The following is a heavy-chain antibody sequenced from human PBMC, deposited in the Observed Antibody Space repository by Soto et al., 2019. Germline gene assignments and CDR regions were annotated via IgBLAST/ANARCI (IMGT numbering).Heavy chain of an antibody. J-gene: IGHJ4*02. CDR1: GGSISSYY. D-gene: IGHD5-12*01. V-gene: IGHV4-59*01. Sequence: SETLSLTCTVSGGSISSYYWSWIRQPPGKGLEWIGYIYYSGSTNYNPSLKSRVTISVDTSKNQFSLKLSSVTAADTAVYYCARLLGGGYDYFSLGYGDYPWYFDYWGQGTLVTVSS. CDR3: ARLLGGGYDYFSLGYGDYPWYFDY. CDR2: IYYSGST.